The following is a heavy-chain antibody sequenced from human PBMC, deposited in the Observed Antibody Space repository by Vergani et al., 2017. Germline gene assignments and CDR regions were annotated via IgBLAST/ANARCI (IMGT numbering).Heavy chain of an antibody. J-gene: IGHJ6*02. CDR3: ARDSPEVQHPLDYYYGMDV. D-gene: IGHD1-14*01. V-gene: IGHV1-18*04. Sequence: QVQLVQSGAEVKKPGASVKVSCKASGYTFTGYYMHWVRQAPGQGLEWMGWISAYNGNTNYAQKLQGRVTMTTDTSTSTAYMELRSLRSDDTAVYYCARDSPEVQHPLDYYYGMDVWGQGTTVTVSS. CDR1: GYTFTGYY. CDR2: ISAYNGNT.